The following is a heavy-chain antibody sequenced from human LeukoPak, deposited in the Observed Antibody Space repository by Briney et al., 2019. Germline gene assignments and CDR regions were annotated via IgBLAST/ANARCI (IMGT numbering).Heavy chain of an antibody. CDR1: GFTFSSYW. D-gene: IGHD2-2*02. CDR2: IKQDGSEK. J-gene: IGHJ5*02. V-gene: IGHV3-7*01. CDR3: ARGGEQDCSSTSCYTYWFDP. Sequence: GGSLRLSCAASGFTFSSYWMSWVRQAPGRGLEWVANIKQDGSEKYYVDSVKGRFTISRDNAKNSLYLQMNSLRAEDTAVYYCARGGEQDCSSTSCYTYWFDPWGQGTLVTVSS.